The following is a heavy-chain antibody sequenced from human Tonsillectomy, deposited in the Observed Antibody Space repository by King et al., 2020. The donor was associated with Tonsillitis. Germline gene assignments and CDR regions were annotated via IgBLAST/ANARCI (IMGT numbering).Heavy chain of an antibody. CDR3: ARDMAYYDSSGHHHAFFPLDY. CDR1: GFTFRMYG. V-gene: IGHV3-23*04. J-gene: IGHJ4*02. Sequence: VQLVESGGLLVQPGGSLRLSCAASGFTFRMYGMSWVRQAPGKGPEWVSHISWSGVTTHYADSVKGRFTISRDNYRNTMYLRMNSLRAEDTALYYCARDMAYYDSSGHHHAFFPLDYWGQGTLVTVSS. CDR2: ISWSGVTT. D-gene: IGHD5-18*01.